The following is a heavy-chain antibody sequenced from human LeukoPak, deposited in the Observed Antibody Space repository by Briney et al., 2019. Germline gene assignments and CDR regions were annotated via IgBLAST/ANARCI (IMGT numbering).Heavy chain of an antibody. CDR3: ASGSHMDV. CDR2: IKQDGNEK. J-gene: IGHJ6*03. CDR1: ELTFSNYW. Sequence: GGSLRLSCAASELTFSNYWMSWVRQAPGKGLEWVANIKQDGNEKNYVDSVKGRFTISRDNAKNSLYLEMNSLRAEDTAVYYCASGSHMDVWGKGTTVTISS. V-gene: IGHV3-7*01.